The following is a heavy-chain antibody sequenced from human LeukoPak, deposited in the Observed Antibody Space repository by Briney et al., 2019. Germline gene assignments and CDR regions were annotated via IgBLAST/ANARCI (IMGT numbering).Heavy chain of an antibody. D-gene: IGHD4-17*01. CDR3: AENDYGDYFDY. J-gene: IGHJ4*02. V-gene: IGHV4-39*07. CDR1: GGSISSSSYY. Sequence: SETLSLTCTVSGGSISSSSYYWGWIRQPPGKGPEWIGSIYYSGSTYYNPSLKSRVTISVDTSKNQFSLKLSSVTAADTAVYYCAENDYGDYFDYWGQGTLVTVSS. CDR2: IYYSGST.